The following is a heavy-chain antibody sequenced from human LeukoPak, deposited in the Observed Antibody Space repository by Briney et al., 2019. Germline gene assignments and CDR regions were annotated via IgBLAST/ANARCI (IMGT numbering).Heavy chain of an antibody. CDR3: ARQRSTYYDFWSGYQTYYFDY. CDR2: ICYSGST. CDR1: GGSISSSSYY. J-gene: IGHJ4*02. D-gene: IGHD3-3*01. V-gene: IGHV4-39*01. Sequence: SETLSLTCTVSGGSISSSSYYWGWIRQPPGKGLEWIGSICYSGSTYYNPSLKSRVTISVDTSKNQFSLKLSSVTAADTAVYYCARQRSTYYDFWSGYQTYYFDYWGQGTLVTVSS.